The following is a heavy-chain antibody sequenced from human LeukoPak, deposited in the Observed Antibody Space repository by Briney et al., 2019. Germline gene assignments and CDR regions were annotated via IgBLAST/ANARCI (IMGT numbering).Heavy chain of an antibody. CDR1: GYTFTSYG. V-gene: IGHV1-18*01. Sequence: ASVKVSCKASGYTFTSYGISWVRQAPGQGLEWMGWISAYNGNTNYAQKLQGRVTMTTDTSTSTAYMELRSLRSDDTAVYYCARDSGDYGDYFFYYCYYGMDVWGQGTTVTVSS. CDR2: ISAYNGNT. CDR3: ARDSGDYGDYFFYYCYYGMDV. D-gene: IGHD4-17*01. J-gene: IGHJ6*02.